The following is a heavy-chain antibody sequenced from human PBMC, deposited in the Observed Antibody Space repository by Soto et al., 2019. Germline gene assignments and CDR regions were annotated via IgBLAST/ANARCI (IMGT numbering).Heavy chain of an antibody. D-gene: IGHD1-1*01. CDR1: GFTFSGYS. J-gene: IGHJ4*02. CDR2: ISGGGVPV. V-gene: IGHV3-48*02. CDR3: ARGRANYYFDF. Sequence: EVQLVQSGGDLVQPGGSLRLSCKASGFTFSGYSMDWVRQAPGKGLEWIAYISGGGVPVYYADSVKGRFTISRDNVKNSLYLQLNHLRDEDTAIYYCARGRANYYFDFWGQGALVTVSS.